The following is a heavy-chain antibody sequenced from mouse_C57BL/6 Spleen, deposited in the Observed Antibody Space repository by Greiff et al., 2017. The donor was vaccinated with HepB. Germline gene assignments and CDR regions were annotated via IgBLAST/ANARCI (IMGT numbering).Heavy chain of an antibody. CDR3: ATFYYGNYVAMDY. J-gene: IGHJ4*01. V-gene: IGHV1-42*01. CDR1: GYSFTGYY. D-gene: IGHD2-1*01. CDR2: INPSTGGT. Sequence: VQLKQSGPELVKPGASVKISCKASGYSFTGYYMNWVKQSPEKSLEWIGEINPSTGGTTYNQKFKAKATLTVDKSSSTAYMQLKSLTSEDSAVFYCATFYYGNYVAMDYWGQGTSVTVSS.